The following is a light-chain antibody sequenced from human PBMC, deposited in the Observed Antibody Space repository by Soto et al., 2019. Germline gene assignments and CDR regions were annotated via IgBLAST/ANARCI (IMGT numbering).Light chain of an antibody. J-gene: IGKJ4*02. CDR3: QQGKEFALT. CDR2: AAS. V-gene: IGKV1-9*01. Sequence: IQLTQSPSSLSASVGDRVTISCRASQGISSYLAWYQQKPGKAPKLLIYAASTLQSGVPSRFSGSGSGTDFTLTLSSLQTEDLANYYCQQGKEFALTVGGGTNLESK. CDR1: QGISSY.